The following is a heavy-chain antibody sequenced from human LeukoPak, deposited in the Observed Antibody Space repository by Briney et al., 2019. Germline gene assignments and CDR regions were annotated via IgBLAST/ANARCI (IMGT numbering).Heavy chain of an antibody. CDR2: INQDGSAE. Sequence: GGSLRLSCEASGFIFSDFYMTWVRQAPGTGLEWVATINQDGSAEYYVDSVKGRFTMSRDNAKNSVYLQMVSLRAEETALYYCARSVGASNNYFYYGMDVWGQGTTVTVSS. J-gene: IGHJ6*02. D-gene: IGHD1-26*01. CDR1: GFIFSDFY. V-gene: IGHV3-7*01. CDR3: ARSVGASNNYFYYGMDV.